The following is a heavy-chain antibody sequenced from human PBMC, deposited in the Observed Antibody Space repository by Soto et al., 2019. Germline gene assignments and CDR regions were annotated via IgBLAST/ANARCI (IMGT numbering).Heavy chain of an antibody. J-gene: IGHJ4*02. D-gene: IGHD1-1*01. V-gene: IGHV1-18*04. CDR1: GYTFTSYG. Sequence: ASVKVSCKASGYTFTSYGISWVRQAPGQGLEWMGWISAYNGNTNYAQKLQGRVTMTTDTSTSTAYMELRSLRSDDTAVYYCARSHYLNEVHGTFDYWGQGTLVTVSS. CDR2: ISAYNGNT. CDR3: ARSHYLNEVHGTFDY.